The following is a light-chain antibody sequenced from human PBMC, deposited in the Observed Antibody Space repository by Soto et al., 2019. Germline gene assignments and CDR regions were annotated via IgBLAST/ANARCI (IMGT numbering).Light chain of an antibody. V-gene: IGLV2-11*01. CDR1: SSDIGGYNY. CDR2: DVS. J-gene: IGLJ3*02. CDR3: CSFAGSYTLGV. Sequence: QCALTQPRSVSGSHGQSVTISCTGTSSDIGGYNYVSWYQQHPGKSPKLMIYDVSKQPSGVPDRFSGSTSGNTASLTSSGLQAEDEADYFCCSFAGSYTLGVFGGGTTLTVL.